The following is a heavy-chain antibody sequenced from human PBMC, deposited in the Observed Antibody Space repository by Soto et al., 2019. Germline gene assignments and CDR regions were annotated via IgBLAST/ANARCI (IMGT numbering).Heavy chain of an antibody. V-gene: IGHV4-4*02. CDR2: IYHAGST. D-gene: IGHD1-26*01. CDR1: GGSITNSNW. CDR3: ARGPPIVGNTTPLDS. J-gene: IGHJ4*02. Sequence: SETLSLTCTVSGGSITNSNWWSWVRLPPAKGLEWIGDIYHAGSTKYNPSLERRVTISVDTPNNQFALTLTSVTAADTAVYFCARGPPIVGNTTPLDSWGQGTLVTVSS.